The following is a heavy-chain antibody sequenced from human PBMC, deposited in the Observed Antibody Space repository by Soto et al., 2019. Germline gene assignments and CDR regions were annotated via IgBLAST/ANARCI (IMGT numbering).Heavy chain of an antibody. CDR3: ATRITMVRGAYGPRGCWFDP. J-gene: IGHJ5*02. CDR2: IYYSGST. CDR1: GGSVSSGSYY. Sequence: SETLSLTCTVSGGSVSSGSYYWSWIRQPPGKGLEWIGYIYYSGSTNYNPSLKSRVTISVDTSKNQFSLKLSSVTAADTAVYYCATRITMVRGAYGPRGCWFDPWGQGTLVTVSS. D-gene: IGHD3-10*01. V-gene: IGHV4-61*01.